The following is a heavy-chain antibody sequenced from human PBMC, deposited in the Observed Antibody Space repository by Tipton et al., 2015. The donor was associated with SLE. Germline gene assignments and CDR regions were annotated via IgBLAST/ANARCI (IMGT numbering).Heavy chain of an antibody. CDR3: AREERIAAAGRLYYYYAMDV. CDR1: GDSVSSNSAA. CDR2: TYYRSKWYN. J-gene: IGHJ6*02. V-gene: IGHV6-1*01. Sequence: GLVKPSQTLSLTCAISGDSVSSNSAAWNWIRQSPSRGLEWLGRTYYRSKWYNDYAVSVKSRITINPDASKNQFSLQLNSVTPEDTAVYYCAREERIAAAGRLYYYYAMDVWGQGTTVTVSS. D-gene: IGHD6-13*01.